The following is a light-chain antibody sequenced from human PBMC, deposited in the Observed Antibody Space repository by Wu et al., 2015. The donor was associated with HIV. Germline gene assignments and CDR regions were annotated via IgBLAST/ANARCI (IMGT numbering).Light chain of an antibody. CDR3: QQYGSSLTWT. J-gene: IGKJ1*01. CDR1: QSVSXGY. V-gene: IGKV3-20*01. Sequence: CRASQSVSXGYLAWYQXKPGQAPRLLIYAASSRATGIPDRFTGSESGTEFTLTISRLEPEDFAVYYCQQYGSSLTWTFGQGTKVEI. CDR2: AAS.